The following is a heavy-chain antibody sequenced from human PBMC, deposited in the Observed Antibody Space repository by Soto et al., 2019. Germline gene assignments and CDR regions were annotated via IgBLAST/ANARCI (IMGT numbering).Heavy chain of an antibody. V-gene: IGHV4-59*01. CDR1: GGPISNYY. CDR2: IYYSGST. CDR3: ARDIYNSDLGY. Sequence: SETLSLTCTVSGGPISNYYWSWIRQPPGKGPEWIGYIYYSGSTKYNPSLKSRVSMSVDTSKNQFFLNLRPVSAADTAVYYCARDIYNSDLGYWGQGARVTVS. J-gene: IGHJ4*02. D-gene: IGHD1-1*01.